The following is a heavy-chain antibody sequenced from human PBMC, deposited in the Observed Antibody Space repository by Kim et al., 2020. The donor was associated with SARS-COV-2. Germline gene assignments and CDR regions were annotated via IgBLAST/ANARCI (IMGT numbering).Heavy chain of an antibody. J-gene: IGHJ2*01. CDR3: ARRDYGDNARWYFDL. V-gene: IGHV4-61*07. D-gene: IGHD4-17*01. Sequence: PSLKSRVTISVDTSKNQFSLKLRSVTAADTAVYYCARRDYGDNARWYFDLWGRGTLVTVSS.